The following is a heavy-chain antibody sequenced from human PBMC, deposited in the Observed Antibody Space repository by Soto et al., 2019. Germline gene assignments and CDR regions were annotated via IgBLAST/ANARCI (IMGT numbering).Heavy chain of an antibody. Sequence: QVQLVQSGAEMKKPGSAVKVSCQSSAGTLNTYAMHWVRQAPGQGPEWMGDISPMFGAANYAPKPQGRVTITADASTGTSYMQLSSLTSEDTALYFCAREVQFHTPAFVYWGQGTRVTVSS. J-gene: IGHJ4*02. CDR3: AREVQFHTPAFVY. CDR1: AGTLNTYA. V-gene: IGHV1-69*19. CDR2: ISPMFGAA.